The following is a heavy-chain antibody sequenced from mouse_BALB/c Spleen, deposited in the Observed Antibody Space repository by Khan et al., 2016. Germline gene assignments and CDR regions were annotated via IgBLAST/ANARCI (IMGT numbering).Heavy chain of an antibody. CDR2: IHYSGST. Sequence: EVQLQESGPDLVKPSQSLSLTCTVTGYSITSGYSCHWIRQFPGNKLEWMGYIHYSGSTNSNPSLKSRISITRDTSKNQFFLQLNSVTTEDTATYDCARLRDWYFDVWGAGTTVTVSS. CDR1: GYSITSGYS. CDR3: ARLRDWYFDV. D-gene: IGHD1-1*01. V-gene: IGHV3-1*02. J-gene: IGHJ1*01.